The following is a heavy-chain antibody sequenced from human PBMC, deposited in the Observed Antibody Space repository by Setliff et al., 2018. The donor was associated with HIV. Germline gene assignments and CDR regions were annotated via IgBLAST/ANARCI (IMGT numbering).Heavy chain of an antibody. Sequence: SSETLSLTCTVSGGSISSHYWSWIRQPPGKGLEWIGSLYYSGSTDYSPSLKSRVTISVDTSKNQFSLKLSSVTAADTAVYYCARGHTKNYYGGDFFDFWGQGSLVTVSS. D-gene: IGHD1-26*01. J-gene: IGHJ4*02. CDR2: LYYSGST. CDR3: ARGHTKNYYGGDFFDF. V-gene: IGHV4-59*08. CDR1: GGSISSHY.